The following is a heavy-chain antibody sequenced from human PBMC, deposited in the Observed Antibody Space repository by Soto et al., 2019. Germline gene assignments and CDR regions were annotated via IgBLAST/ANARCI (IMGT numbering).Heavy chain of an antibody. V-gene: IGHV2-5*02. CDR2: IYWDDDK. CDR3: IQSRCGGDCLQSYASHYYYGMDV. J-gene: IGHJ6*02. CDR1: GFSLSTSGVG. D-gene: IGHD2-21*02. Sequence: ESGPTLVNPTQTLTLTFPFSGFSLSTSGVGVGWIRQPPGKALEWLALIYWDDDKRYSPSLRSRLTISKDTSKNQVVLTMTNMDPVDTATYYCIQSRCGGDCLQSYASHYYYGMDVWGQGTTVTAP.